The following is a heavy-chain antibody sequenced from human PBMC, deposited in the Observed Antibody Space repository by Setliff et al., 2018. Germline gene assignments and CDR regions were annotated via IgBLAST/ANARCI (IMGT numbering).Heavy chain of an antibody. CDR2: VEWNGGGT. V-gene: IGHV3-20*04. CDR1: GFTFADYG. Sequence: GGSLRLSCVASGFTFADYGLNWVRQGPGKGLEWVSGVEWNGGGTSYADSVKGRFIISRDNAKNSLSLQMNNLRSEDTAVYYYFGAGACSYWGQGTLVTVSS. J-gene: IGHJ4*02. CDR3: FGAGACSY. D-gene: IGHD3-10*01.